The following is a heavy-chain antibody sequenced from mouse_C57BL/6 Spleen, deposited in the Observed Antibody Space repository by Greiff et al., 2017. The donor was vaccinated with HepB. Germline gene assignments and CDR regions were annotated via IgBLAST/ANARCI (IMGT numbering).Heavy chain of an antibody. J-gene: IGHJ4*01. V-gene: IGHV5-6*01. CDR1: GFTFSSYG. D-gene: IGHD1-1*01. CDR2: ISSGGSYT. Sequence: EVQGVESGGDLVKPGGSLKLSCAASGFTFSSYGMSWVRQTPDKRLEWVATISSGGSYTYYPDSVKGRFTISRDNAKNTLYLQMSSLKSEDTAMYYCARQHYYGSSYLFGYAMDYWGQGTSVTVSS. CDR3: ARQHYYGSSYLFGYAMDY.